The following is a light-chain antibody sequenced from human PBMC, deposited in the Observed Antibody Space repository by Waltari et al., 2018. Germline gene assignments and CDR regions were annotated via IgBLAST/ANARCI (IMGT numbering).Light chain of an antibody. CDR1: TSDTGRYNY. CDR2: DVT. J-gene: IGLJ3*02. Sequence: SALTQPPSASGSPGQPTPLSCTGTTSDTGRYNYVSWYQQPPGKAPKLIIYDVTNRPSGVSNRFSGSKSGNTASLTISGLQAEDEADYYCSSYTSSSTLVFGGGTKLTVL. CDR3: SSYTSSSTLV. V-gene: IGLV2-14*03.